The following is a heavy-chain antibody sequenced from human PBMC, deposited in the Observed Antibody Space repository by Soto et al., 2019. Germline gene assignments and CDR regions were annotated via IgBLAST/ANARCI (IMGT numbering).Heavy chain of an antibody. D-gene: IGHD2-2*02. CDR1: VFTFSSYA. V-gene: IGHV3-30-3*01. CDR3: AREMGSEGCSSTSCYTPAGMDV. J-gene: IGHJ6*02. CDR2: ISYDGSNK. Sequence: GSLRLACAASVFTFSSYAMHWVRQAPGKGLEWVAVISYDGSNKYYADSVKGRFTISRDNSKNTLYLQMNSLRAEDTAVYYCAREMGSEGCSSTSCYTPAGMDVWGQGTTVTVSS.